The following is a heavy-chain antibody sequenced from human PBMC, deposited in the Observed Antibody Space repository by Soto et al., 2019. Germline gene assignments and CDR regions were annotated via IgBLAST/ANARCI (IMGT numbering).Heavy chain of an antibody. V-gene: IGHV4-31*03. Sequence: PSETLSLTCTVSGGSISSGGYYWSWIRQHPGKGLEWIGYIYYSGSTYYNPSLKSRVTISVDTSKNQFSLKLSSVTAADTAVYYCARGGGGSYISFFDYWGQGTLVTVSS. CDR2: IYYSGST. D-gene: IGHD1-26*01. CDR1: GGSISSGGYY. CDR3: ARGGGGSYISFFDY. J-gene: IGHJ4*02.